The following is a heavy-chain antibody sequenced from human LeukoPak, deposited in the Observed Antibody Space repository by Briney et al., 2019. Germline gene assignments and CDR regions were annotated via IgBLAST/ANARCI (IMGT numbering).Heavy chain of an antibody. Sequence: GGSLRLSCAASGFPFSSYGMHWVRQAPGKGLEWVAFIPYDGSDKFYADSVKGRFTISRDNSKNTLYLQMNSLKAEDTAVYYCAAMTSVTTGDYWGQGTLVTVSS. CDR2: IPYDGSDK. CDR3: AAMTSVTTGDY. J-gene: IGHJ4*02. V-gene: IGHV3-30*02. CDR1: GFPFSSYG. D-gene: IGHD4-11*01.